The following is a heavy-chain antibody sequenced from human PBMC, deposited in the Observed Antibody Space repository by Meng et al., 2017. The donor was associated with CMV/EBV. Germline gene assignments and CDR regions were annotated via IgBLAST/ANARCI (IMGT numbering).Heavy chain of an antibody. Sequence: GGSLRLSCAASGFTFSSYGMHWVRQAPGKGLEWGAVIWYDGSNKYYADSVKGRFTISRDNSKNTLYLQMNSLRAEDTAVYYCAKELVTYYYDSSGWDYWGQGTLVTVSS. CDR1: GFTFSSYG. CDR2: IWYDGSNK. V-gene: IGHV3-33*06. D-gene: IGHD3-22*01. CDR3: AKELVTYYYDSSGWDY. J-gene: IGHJ4*02.